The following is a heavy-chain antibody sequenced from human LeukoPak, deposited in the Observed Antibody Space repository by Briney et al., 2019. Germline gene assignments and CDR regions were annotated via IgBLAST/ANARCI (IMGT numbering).Heavy chain of an antibody. Sequence: SETLSLTCTVSGGSISSYYWSWIRQPPGKGLEWIGYIYYSGSTNYNPSLKSRVTISVDTSKNQFSLKLSSVTAADTAVYYCARSIQWLGYYFDYGGQGTLVTVSS. CDR2: IYYSGST. CDR3: ARSIQWLGYYFDY. V-gene: IGHV4-59*01. D-gene: IGHD5-12*01. CDR1: GGSISSYY. J-gene: IGHJ4*02.